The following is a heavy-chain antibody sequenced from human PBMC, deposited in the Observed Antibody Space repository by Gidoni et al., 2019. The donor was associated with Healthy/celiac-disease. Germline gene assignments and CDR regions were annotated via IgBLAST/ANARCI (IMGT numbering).Heavy chain of an antibody. CDR3: TRYQLLYARFDP. Sequence: QVQLQESGPGLVKPSETLSLPFPVSAYSISSGYYWGWIRQPPGKGLEWIGSIYHSGSTYYNPSLKSRVTISVDTSKNQFSLKLSSVTAADTAVYYCTRYQLLYARFDPWGQGTLVTVSS. D-gene: IGHD2-2*02. V-gene: IGHV4-38-2*01. J-gene: IGHJ5*02. CDR2: IYHSGST. CDR1: AYSISSGYY.